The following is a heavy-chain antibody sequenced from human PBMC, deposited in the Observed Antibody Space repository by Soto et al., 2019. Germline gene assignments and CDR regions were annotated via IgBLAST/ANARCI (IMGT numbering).Heavy chain of an antibody. D-gene: IGHD2-15*01. Sequence: QITLKESGPTLVKPTQTLTLTCTFSGFSLSTSGVGVGWIRQPPGKALEWLALIYWNDDKRYSPSLKSRLTITTDTSKNQVVLTMTNMDPVDTATYYCAHSLVVVAATDITGTTTRLFDYWGQGTLVTVSS. V-gene: IGHV2-5*01. CDR2: IYWNDDK. J-gene: IGHJ4*02. CDR1: GFSLSTSGVG. CDR3: AHSLVVVAATDITGTTTRLFDY.